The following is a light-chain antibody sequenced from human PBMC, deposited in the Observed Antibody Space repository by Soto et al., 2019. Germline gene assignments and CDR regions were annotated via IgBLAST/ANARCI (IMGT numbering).Light chain of an antibody. CDR3: QHLNSLPLT. Sequence: DIQMTQSPSSVSASLGERVTITCRASQGISSWLAWYQQKPGQAPNLLIHTASSLQTGVPARFSGSGSGTDFTLTISSLQPEDFASYYCQHLNSLPLTFGGGTKVDIK. V-gene: IGKV1-12*01. J-gene: IGKJ4*01. CDR2: TAS. CDR1: QGISSW.